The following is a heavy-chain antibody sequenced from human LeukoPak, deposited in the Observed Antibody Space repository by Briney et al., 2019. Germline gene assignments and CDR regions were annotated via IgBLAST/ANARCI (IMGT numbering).Heavy chain of an antibody. CDR3: ARVVPGGRGYYFDY. D-gene: IGHD2-2*01. Sequence: PSETLSLTCTVSGGSISSYYWNWIRQPPGKGLEWIGYIYYSGSTNYNPSLKSRVTISVDTSKNQFSLKLSSVTAADTAVYYCARVVPGGRGYYFDYWGQGTLVTVSS. V-gene: IGHV4-59*01. CDR1: GGSISSYY. J-gene: IGHJ4*02. CDR2: IYYSGST.